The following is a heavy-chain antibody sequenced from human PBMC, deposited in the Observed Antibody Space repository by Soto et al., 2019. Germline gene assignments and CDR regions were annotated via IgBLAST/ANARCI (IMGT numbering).Heavy chain of an antibody. D-gene: IGHD6-13*01. CDR2: IYSGAST. CDR1: GFTVSSNY. V-gene: IGHV3-66*01. CDR3: ARDMSSSSSYGYFDL. Sequence: EVQLVESGGGLVQPGGSLRLSCAASGFTVSSNYMTWVRQAPGKGLEWVSVIYSGASTYYADSVKDRFTISRDTSXXTLYLQMNSLRAEDTAVYYCARDMSSSSSYGYFDLWGRGTLVTVSS. J-gene: IGHJ2*01.